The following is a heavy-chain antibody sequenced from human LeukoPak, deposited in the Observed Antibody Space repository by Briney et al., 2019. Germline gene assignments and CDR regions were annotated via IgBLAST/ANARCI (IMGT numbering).Heavy chain of an antibody. CDR1: GGSISSSNG. J-gene: IGHJ6*03. CDR2: IYHSGST. Sequence: SETLSLTCAVSGGSISSSNGWSWVRQPPGMGLEWIGEIYHSGSTNYNPSLKSRVTISVDKSKNQFSLKPSSVTAADTAVYYCASVNDYGDPLPRYMDVWGKGTAVTVSS. D-gene: IGHD4-17*01. CDR3: ASVNDYGDPLPRYMDV. V-gene: IGHV4-4*02.